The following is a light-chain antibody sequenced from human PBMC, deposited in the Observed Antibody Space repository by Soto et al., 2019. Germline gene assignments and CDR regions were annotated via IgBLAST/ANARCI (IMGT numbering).Light chain of an antibody. Sequence: DIQMTQSPSSLSASVGDRVTITCRASQGIRNFVAWYQQKPGKAPKLLIYAASTLQSGVPSRFSGSGSGTDSTLTINRQPPDYVAYYSCQNYSYVPAFGPGTKVEIK. V-gene: IGKV1-27*01. CDR2: AAS. CDR3: QNYSYVPA. CDR1: QGIRNF. J-gene: IGKJ3*01.